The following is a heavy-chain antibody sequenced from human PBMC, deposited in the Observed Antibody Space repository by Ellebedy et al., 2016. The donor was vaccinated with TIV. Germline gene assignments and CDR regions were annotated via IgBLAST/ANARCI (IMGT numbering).Heavy chain of an antibody. V-gene: IGHV3-74*01. CDR2: ISSDVTGP. J-gene: IGHJ4*02. CDR1: GFTFDTYA. CDR3: ARGVLNSGYYPDK. D-gene: IGHD3-22*01. Sequence: GESLKISCADSGFTFDTYAMSWVRQAPGKGLEWVSRISSDVTGPTYADSVRGRFTISRDNAKNTVYLQMHSLRVEDTAVYYCARGVLNSGYYPDKWGPGTLVTVSS.